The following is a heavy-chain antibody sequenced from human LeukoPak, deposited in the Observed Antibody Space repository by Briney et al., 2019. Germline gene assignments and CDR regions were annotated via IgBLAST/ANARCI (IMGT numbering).Heavy chain of an antibody. Sequence: PGGSLRLSCAASGFTFSSYSMNWVRQAPGKGLEWVSYISSSSSTIYYADSVKGRFTISRDNAKNSLYLQMNSLRDEDTAVYYCAPSIRGYSSRLILRAFDYWGQGTLVTVSS. J-gene: IGHJ4*02. V-gene: IGHV3-48*02. CDR3: APSIRGYSSRLILRAFDY. CDR2: ISSSSSTI. D-gene: IGHD5-18*01. CDR1: GFTFSSYS.